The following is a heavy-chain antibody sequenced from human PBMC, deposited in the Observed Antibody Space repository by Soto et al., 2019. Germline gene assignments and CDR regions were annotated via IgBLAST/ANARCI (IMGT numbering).Heavy chain of an antibody. V-gene: IGHV1-69*13. CDR1: GGTFSSYA. CDR3: ASQDIVVVPAAMDYYYYGMDV. D-gene: IGHD2-2*01. Sequence: SVKVSCKASGGTFSSYAISWVRQAPGQGLEWMGGIIPIFGTANYAQKFQGRVTITADESTSTAYMELSSLRSEDTAVYYCASQDIVVVPAAMDYYYYGMDVWGQGTTVTVSS. J-gene: IGHJ6*02. CDR2: IIPIFGTA.